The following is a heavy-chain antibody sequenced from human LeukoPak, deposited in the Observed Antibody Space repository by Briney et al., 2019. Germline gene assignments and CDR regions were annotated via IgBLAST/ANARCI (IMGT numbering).Heavy chain of an antibody. V-gene: IGHV3-21*01. Sequence: PGGSLRLSCAASGFTFSSYSMNWVRQAPGQGLEWVSSISSSSSYIYYAHSVKGRFTISRDNAKNSLYLQMNSLRAEDTAVYYCARDMENYYDSSAIDYWGQGTLVTVSS. CDR3: ARDMENYYDSSAIDY. CDR1: GFTFSSYS. J-gene: IGHJ4*02. CDR2: ISSSSSYI. D-gene: IGHD3-22*01.